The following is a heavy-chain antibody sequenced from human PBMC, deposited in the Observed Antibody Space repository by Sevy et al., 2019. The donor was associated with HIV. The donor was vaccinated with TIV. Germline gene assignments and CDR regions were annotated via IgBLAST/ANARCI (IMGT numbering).Heavy chain of an antibody. D-gene: IGHD5-12*01. CDR1: GFTFGDYA. CDR3: TSHPDIVATEVLYYFDY. V-gene: IGHV3-49*03. CDR2: MRSKAYGGTT. J-gene: IGHJ4*02. Sequence: GGSLRLSCTASGFTFGDYAMSWFRQAPGKGLEWVGFMRSKAYGGTTEYAASVKGRFTISRDDSKSIAYLQMNSLKTEDTAVYYCTSHPDIVATEVLYYFDYWGQGTLVTVSS.